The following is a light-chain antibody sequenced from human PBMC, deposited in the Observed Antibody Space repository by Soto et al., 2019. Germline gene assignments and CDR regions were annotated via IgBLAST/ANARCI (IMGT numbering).Light chain of an antibody. CDR1: SSNIGNGH. Sequence: QSVLTQPPSVSAAPGQQVTISCSGSSSNIGNGHVSWYQHLPGTAPKLLIYDNDKRPSGTPDRFSGSKSGTTATLGITGLQTGDEADYYCETWDSSLRTVLFGGGTKVTVL. V-gene: IGLV1-51*01. CDR3: ETWDSSLRTVL. CDR2: DND. J-gene: IGLJ2*01.